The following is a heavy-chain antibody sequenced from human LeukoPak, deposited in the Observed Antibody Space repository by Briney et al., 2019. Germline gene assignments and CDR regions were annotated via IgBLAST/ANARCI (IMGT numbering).Heavy chain of an antibody. J-gene: IGHJ4*02. CDR1: VFTFRSNW. V-gene: IGHV3-7*01. CDR2: INRDGSQT. CDR3: AKYNDSDFDY. Sequence: GGSLRLSCAASVFTFRSNWMSCVRQAPGRGVEWVANINRDGSQTKYVDTVKGRFTISRDNTKNSLHLQMDSLRADDTAVYYCAKYNDSDFDYCGQGARVTVSP. D-gene: IGHD1-1*01.